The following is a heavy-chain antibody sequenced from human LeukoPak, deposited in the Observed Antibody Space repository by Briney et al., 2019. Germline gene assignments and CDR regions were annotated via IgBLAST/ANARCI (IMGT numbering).Heavy chain of an antibody. V-gene: IGHV1-69*13. CDR2: IIPIFGTA. D-gene: IGHD4-11*01. J-gene: IGHJ5*02. CDR1: GGTFSSYA. CDR3: ARVLSGVTTKGRWFDP. Sequence: VKVSCKASGGTFSSYAISWGRQAPGQGLEWMGGIIPIFGTANYAQKFQGRVTITADESTSTAYMELSSLRSEDTAVYYCARVLSGVTTKGRWFDPWGQGTLVTVSS.